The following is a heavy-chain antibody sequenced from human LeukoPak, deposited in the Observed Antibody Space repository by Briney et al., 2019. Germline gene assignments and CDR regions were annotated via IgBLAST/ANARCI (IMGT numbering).Heavy chain of an antibody. Sequence: ASVKVSCKASRYTFTGYYMHWVRQAPGQGLEWMGWINPNSGGTNYAQKFQGRVTMTRDTSISTAYMELSRLRSEDTAVYYCARDREGIAAAGTESYNWFDPWGQGTLVTVSS. CDR3: ARDREGIAAAGTESYNWFDP. D-gene: IGHD6-13*01. CDR1: RYTFTGYY. V-gene: IGHV1-2*02. CDR2: INPNSGGT. J-gene: IGHJ5*02.